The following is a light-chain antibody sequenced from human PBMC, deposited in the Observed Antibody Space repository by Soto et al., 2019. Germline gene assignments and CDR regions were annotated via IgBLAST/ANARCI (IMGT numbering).Light chain of an antibody. CDR3: QQRSNWPTST. J-gene: IGKJ5*01. CDR2: DAS. CDR1: QSVISY. Sequence: EIVLTQSPATLSLSPGERATLSCWASQSVISYLAWYHQKPGQAPRLLIYDASNTDTGVPARFSGSGSGTDFTLTISSLEPEDGAVYYCQQRSNWPTSTFGQGTRLEIK. V-gene: IGKV3-11*01.